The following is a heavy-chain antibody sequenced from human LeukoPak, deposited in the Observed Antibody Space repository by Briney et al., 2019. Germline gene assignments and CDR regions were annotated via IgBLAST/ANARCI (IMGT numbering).Heavy chain of an antibody. J-gene: IGHJ6*03. CDR3: TSTTGYMDV. V-gene: IGHV3-73*01. CDR1: GFTFSGSA. Sequence: GGSLRLSRAASGFTFSGSAMHWVRQAAGKGLEWVGRIRSKANSYATAYAASVKGRFTISRDDSKNTAYLQMNSLKTEDTAVYYCTSTTGYMDVWGKGTTVTVSS. CDR2: IRSKANSYAT. D-gene: IGHD4-17*01.